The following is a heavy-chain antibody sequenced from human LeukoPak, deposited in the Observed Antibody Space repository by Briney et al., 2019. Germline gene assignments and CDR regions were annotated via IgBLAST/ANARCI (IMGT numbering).Heavy chain of an antibody. J-gene: IGHJ4*02. CDR2: ISGGGTST. V-gene: IGHV3-23*01. CDR1: GFTFSSYA. Sequence: GGSLRLSCAASGFTFSSYAMSWVRQAPGKELEWVSVISGGGTSTYYADSVKGRFTISKDNSRNTLYLQMNSLRAEDTAVYYCAKTFIAVANPIDYWGQGTLVTVSS. CDR3: AKTFIAVANPIDY. D-gene: IGHD6-19*01.